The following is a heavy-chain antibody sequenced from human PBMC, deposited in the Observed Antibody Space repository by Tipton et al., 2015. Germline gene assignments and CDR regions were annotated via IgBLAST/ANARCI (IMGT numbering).Heavy chain of an antibody. CDR2: ISYSETS. CDR1: GSSVSSGNYY. J-gene: IGHJ6*02. D-gene: IGHD5-24*01. Sequence: TLSLTCSVSGSSVSSGNYYWSWIRQPPGKGLEWIGYISYSETSHYNPSLKSRVTISIDTSKNQFSLKLTSVTAADTAVYYCARDLEHGMDVWGQGTTVTVSS. V-gene: IGHV4-61*01. CDR3: ARDLEHGMDV.